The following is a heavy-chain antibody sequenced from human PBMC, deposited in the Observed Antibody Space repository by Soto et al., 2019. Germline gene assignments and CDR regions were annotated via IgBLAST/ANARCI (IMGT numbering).Heavy chain of an antibody. CDR3: VRQGIGNLHGRVDV. J-gene: IGHJ6*02. D-gene: IGHD1-1*01. Sequence: QVQLQQSGPGLVKPSETLSLTCSVSSGPSSSHNWGWIRQPPGRGLEWIGYVYSTGGTSYNPSLKSRVTISADTSTNHISLTLTSVTAADTAVDYCVRQGIGNLHGRVDVWGQGTTVRVSS. CDR1: SGPSSSHN. V-gene: IGHV4-59*08. CDR2: VYSTGGT.